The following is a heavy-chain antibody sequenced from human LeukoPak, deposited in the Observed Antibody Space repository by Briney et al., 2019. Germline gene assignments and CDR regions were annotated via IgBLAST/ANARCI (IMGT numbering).Heavy chain of an antibody. CDR2: FYNSGSS. Sequence: PSETLSLTCTVSGGSISDYYRGWIREPPGKGLEWIGYFYNSGSSTYNPSLKSRVTISVDTSKEQFSLKVNSVTAADTAVYYCTRGAGWLIDYWGQGILVTVSS. J-gene: IGHJ4*02. D-gene: IGHD3-16*01. CDR1: GGSISDYY. V-gene: IGHV4-59*01. CDR3: TRGAGWLIDY.